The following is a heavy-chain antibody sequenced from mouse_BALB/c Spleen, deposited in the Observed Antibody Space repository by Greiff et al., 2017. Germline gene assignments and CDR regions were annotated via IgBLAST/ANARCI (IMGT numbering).Heavy chain of an antibody. D-gene: IGHD3-3*01. Sequence: VQLQQPGAELVKPGASVKLSCKASGYTFTSYWMHWVKQRPGQGLEWIGEINPSNGRTNYNEKFKSKATLTVDKSSSTAYMQLISLTSEDSAVYYCARGAGRFDYWGQGTTLTVSS. CDR2: INPSNGRT. CDR3: ARGAGRFDY. V-gene: IGHV1S81*02. CDR1: GYTFTSYW. J-gene: IGHJ2*01.